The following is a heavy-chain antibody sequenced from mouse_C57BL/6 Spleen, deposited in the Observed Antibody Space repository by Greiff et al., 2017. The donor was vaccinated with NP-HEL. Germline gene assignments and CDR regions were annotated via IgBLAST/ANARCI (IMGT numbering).Heavy chain of an antibody. CDR2: ISYSGST. CDR1: GYSITSGYD. CDR3: ARGGYSNHPMDYAMDY. D-gene: IGHD2-5*01. J-gene: IGHJ4*01. Sequence: EVQVVESGPGMVKPSQSLSLTCTVTGYSITSGYDWHWIRHFPGNKLEWMGYISYSGSTNYNPSLKSRISITHDTSKNHFFLKLNSVTTEDTATYYCARGGYSNHPMDYAMDYWGQGTSVTVSS. V-gene: IGHV3-1*01.